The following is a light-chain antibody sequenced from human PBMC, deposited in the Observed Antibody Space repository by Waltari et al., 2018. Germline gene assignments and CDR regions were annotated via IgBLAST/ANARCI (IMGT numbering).Light chain of an antibody. CDR3: MQSIHWPWT. CDR1: QSLVHSDGNTY. CDR2: KVS. Sequence: DVVMTQSPLSLPVTLGQPASISCKSSQSLVHSDGNTYLNWFHQRPDQSPRRLIYKVSNRDSGVPDRFSGSGSGTDFTLKISRVEAEDVGVYYCMQSIHWPWTFGQGTKVEIK. V-gene: IGKV2-30*02. J-gene: IGKJ1*01.